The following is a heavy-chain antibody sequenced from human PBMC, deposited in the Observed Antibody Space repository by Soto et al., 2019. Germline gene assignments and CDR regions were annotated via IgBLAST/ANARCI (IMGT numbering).Heavy chain of an antibody. CDR3: ARNGYCSGGSCYYDDTDHHYFDY. V-gene: IGHV3-11*01. Sequence: QVQLVESGGGLVKPGGSLRLSCAASGFTFSDYYMSWIRQAPGKGLEWVSYISSSGSTIYYADSVKGRFTISRDNAKNSLYLQLNSLRAEDTAVYYCARNGYCSGGSCYYDDTDHHYFDYWGQGTLVTVSS. J-gene: IGHJ4*02. D-gene: IGHD2-15*01. CDR2: ISSSGSTI. CDR1: GFTFSDYY.